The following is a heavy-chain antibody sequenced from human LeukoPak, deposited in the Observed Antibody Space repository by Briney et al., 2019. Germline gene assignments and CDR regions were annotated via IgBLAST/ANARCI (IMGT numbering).Heavy chain of an antibody. V-gene: IGHV4-59*08. CDR1: GGSISSYY. CDR2: IYYSGST. CDR3: ARHGPRGIVVVPATIHWFDP. Sequence: SETLSLTCTVSGGSISSYYWSWIRQPPGKGLEWIGYIYYSGSTSYNPSLKSRVTISVDTSKNQFSLKLSSVTAADTAVYYCARHGPRGIVVVPATIHWFDPWGQXTLVTVSS. D-gene: IGHD2-2*02. J-gene: IGHJ5*02.